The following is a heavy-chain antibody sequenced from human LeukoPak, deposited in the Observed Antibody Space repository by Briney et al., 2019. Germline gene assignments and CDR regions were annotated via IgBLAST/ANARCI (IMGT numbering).Heavy chain of an antibody. CDR2: ISSSSSYI. V-gene: IGHV3-21*01. CDR3: AREDEGGVGAIDY. J-gene: IGHJ4*02. CDR1: GFTFSSYS. D-gene: IGHD1-26*01. Sequence: GGSLRLSCAASGFTFSSYSMNWVRQAPGKGLEWVSSISSSSSYIYYADSVKGRFTISRDNSKNTLYLQMNSLRAEDTAVYYCAREDEGGVGAIDYWGQGTLVTVSS.